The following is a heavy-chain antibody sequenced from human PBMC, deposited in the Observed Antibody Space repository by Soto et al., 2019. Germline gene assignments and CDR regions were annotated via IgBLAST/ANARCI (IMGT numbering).Heavy chain of an antibody. D-gene: IGHD6-19*01. CDR3: ARHARQWLDHYYYYMDV. Sequence: SETLSLTCTVSGGSISSSSYYWGWIRQPPGKGLEWIGSIYYSGSTYYNPSLKSRVTISVDTSKNQFSLKLSSVTAADTAVYYCARHARQWLDHYYYYMDVWGKGTTVTVSS. J-gene: IGHJ6*03. CDR2: IYYSGST. CDR1: GGSISSSSYY. V-gene: IGHV4-39*01.